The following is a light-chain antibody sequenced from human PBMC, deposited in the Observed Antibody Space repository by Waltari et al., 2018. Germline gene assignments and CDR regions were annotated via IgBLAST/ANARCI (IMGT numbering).Light chain of an antibody. Sequence: EIVLTQSPATLSLSPGERATLSCRASQSVSSYLAWSQQKPGQAPRLPIDDASNRATGIPARFSVSGAETDYTLTISSQEPEGCAVDFCQQRSNWPAGGTSGQGTRLEIK. V-gene: IGKV3-11*01. CDR3: QQRSNWPAGGT. CDR1: QSVSSY. J-gene: IGKJ5*01. CDR2: DAS.